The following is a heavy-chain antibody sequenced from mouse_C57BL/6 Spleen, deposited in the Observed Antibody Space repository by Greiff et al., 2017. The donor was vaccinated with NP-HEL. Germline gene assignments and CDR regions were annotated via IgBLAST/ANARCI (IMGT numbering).Heavy chain of an antibody. Sequence: QVQLQQSGAELVKPGASVKISCKASGYAFSSYWMNLVKQRPGKGLEWIGQIYPGDGDTNYNGKFKGKATLTADKSSSTAYMQLSSLTSEDSAVYFCVWSYFDYGGQGTTLTVSS. V-gene: IGHV1-80*01. CDR2: IYPGDGDT. D-gene: IGHD1-1*02. CDR1: GYAFSSYW. CDR3: VWSYFDY. J-gene: IGHJ2*01.